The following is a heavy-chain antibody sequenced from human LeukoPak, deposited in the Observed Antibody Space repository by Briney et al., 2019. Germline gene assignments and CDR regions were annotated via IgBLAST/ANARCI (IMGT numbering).Heavy chain of an antibody. V-gene: IGHV3-30-3*01. CDR1: GFTFGSYA. J-gene: IGHJ4*02. CDR3: ARDGPYDILTGYYNQYYFDY. Sequence: GGSLRLSCAASGFTFGSYAMHWVRQAPGKGLEWVAVISYDGSNKYYADSVKGRFTISRDNSKNTLYLQMNSLRAEDTAVYYCARDGPYDILTGYYNQYYFDYWGQGTLVTVSS. CDR2: ISYDGSNK. D-gene: IGHD3-9*01.